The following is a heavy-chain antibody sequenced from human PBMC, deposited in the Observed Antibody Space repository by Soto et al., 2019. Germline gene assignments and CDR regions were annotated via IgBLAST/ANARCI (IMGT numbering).Heavy chain of an antibody. V-gene: IGHV4-61*08. J-gene: IGHJ4*02. Sequence: HSETLALTSTVSSGCISSGDYYGTWINQTPGQGLEWIGYIYYCGSTNYNPSLKSRVTISVDTSKNQFSLKLSSVTAADTAVYYCARVAFIGSGTYSPEYYFDYWGQGTLVTVSS. CDR1: SGCISSGDYY. CDR2: IYYCGST. D-gene: IGHD3-10*01. CDR3: ARVAFIGSGTYSPEYYFDY.